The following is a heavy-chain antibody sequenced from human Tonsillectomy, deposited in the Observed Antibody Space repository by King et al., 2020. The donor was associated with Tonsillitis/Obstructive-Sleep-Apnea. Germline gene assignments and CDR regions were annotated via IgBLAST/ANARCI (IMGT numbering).Heavy chain of an antibody. CDR3: ARSAGTRKWGNTVTTYWFDP. J-gene: IGHJ5*02. CDR1: GGTFSNYA. Sequence: VQLVQSGAEVKKPGSSVKVSCKASGGTFSNYAISWVRQAPGQGLEWIGGIIPIFGTANYAQKFQGRVTITADESTSTAYMELSSLRSEDTAVYYCARSAGTRKWGNTVTTYWFDPWGQGTLVTVSS. V-gene: IGHV1-69*01. CDR2: IIPIFGTA. D-gene: IGHD4-11*01.